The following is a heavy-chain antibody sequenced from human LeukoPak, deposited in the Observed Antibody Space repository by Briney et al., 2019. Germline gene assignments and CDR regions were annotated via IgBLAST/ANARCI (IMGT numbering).Heavy chain of an antibody. CDR2: ISSSSSYI. CDR3: ARDSVGSSWQTFDY. V-gene: IGHV3-21*01. CDR1: EFTFVRYA. D-gene: IGHD6-13*01. J-gene: IGHJ4*02. Sequence: GGSLRLSCAASEFTFVRYAMNWVRQAPGKGLEWVSSISSSSSYIYYADSVKGRFTISRDNAKNSLYLQMNSLRAEDTAVYYCARDSVGSSWQTFDYWGQGTLVTVSS.